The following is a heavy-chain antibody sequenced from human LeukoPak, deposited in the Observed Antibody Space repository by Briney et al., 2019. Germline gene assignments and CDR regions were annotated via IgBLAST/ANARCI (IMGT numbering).Heavy chain of an antibody. V-gene: IGHV1-46*01. CDR3: ARGAYYHDSSGLRCFVNY. CDR2: INPRGGTT. D-gene: IGHD3-22*01. J-gene: IGHJ4*02. CDR1: GYTFTSYY. Sequence: ASVKVSCKASGYTFTSYYMHWVRQAPGQGLECMGIINPRGGTTSYAQEFQRRVTMTRDTSTSIVYIELSSLRSEYTAVYNCARGAYYHDSSGLRCFVNYWGQGTLVTVSS.